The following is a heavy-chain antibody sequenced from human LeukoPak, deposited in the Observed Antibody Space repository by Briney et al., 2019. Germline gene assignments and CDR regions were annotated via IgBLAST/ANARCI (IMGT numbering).Heavy chain of an antibody. V-gene: IGHV3-23*01. CDR2: ICGGGENT. D-gene: IGHD6-6*01. J-gene: IGHJ4*02. CDR1: GSTFSSYS. CDR3: ARRIAARPWSPPFDY. Sequence: GGSLRLSCVASGSTFSSYSMTWVRQAPGKGLEWVSAICGGGENTYYADSVKGRFTISRDNSKNTLYLQMHSLRAEDTAVYYCARRIAARPWSPPFDYWGQGTLVTVSS.